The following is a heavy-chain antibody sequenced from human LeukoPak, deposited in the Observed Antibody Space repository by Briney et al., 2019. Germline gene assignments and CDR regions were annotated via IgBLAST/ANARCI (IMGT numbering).Heavy chain of an antibody. Sequence: PSETLSLTCTVSGGSISSYYWSWIRQPAGKGLEWIGRIYTSGSTNYNPSLKSRVTMSVDTSNNQFSLKLSSVTAADTAVYFCARASGDYARAYYFDYWGQGTLVTVSS. V-gene: IGHV4-4*07. CDR3: ARASGDYARAYYFDY. D-gene: IGHD4-17*01. CDR2: IYTSGST. J-gene: IGHJ4*02. CDR1: GGSISSYY.